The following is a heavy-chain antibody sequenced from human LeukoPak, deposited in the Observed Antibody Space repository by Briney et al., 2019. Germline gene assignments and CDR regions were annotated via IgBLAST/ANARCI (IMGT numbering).Heavy chain of an antibody. V-gene: IGHV3-7*01. J-gene: IGHJ4*02. D-gene: IGHD3-3*01. CDR1: GFTFSSYS. CDR3: AKTRFLEWSAPEVWLDY. CDR2: IKQDGSEK. Sequence: GGSLRLSCAASGFTFSSYSMNWVRQAPGRGLEWVANIKQDGSEKYYVDSVKGRFTISRDNAKNSLYLQMNSLRAEDTAVYYCAKTRFLEWSAPEVWLDYWGQGTLATVSS.